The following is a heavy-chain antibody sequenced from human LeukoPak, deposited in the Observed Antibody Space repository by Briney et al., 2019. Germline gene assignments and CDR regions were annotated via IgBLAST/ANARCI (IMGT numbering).Heavy chain of an antibody. Sequence: QPGGSLRLSCAASGFTFSSYAMHWVRQAPGKGLEWVAVISYDGSNKYYADSVKGRFTISRDNSKNTLYLQMNSLRAEDTAVYYCARGSWFGELLPLYFDYWGQGTLVTVSS. CDR3: ARGSWFGELLPLYFDY. D-gene: IGHD3-10*01. CDR2: ISYDGSNK. J-gene: IGHJ4*02. V-gene: IGHV3-30-3*01. CDR1: GFTFSSYA.